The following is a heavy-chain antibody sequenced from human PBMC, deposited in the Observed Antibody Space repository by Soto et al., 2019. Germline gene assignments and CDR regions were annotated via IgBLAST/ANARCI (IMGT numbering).Heavy chain of an antibody. CDR3: ARGGPVQLWAFDY. V-gene: IGHV4-59*01. D-gene: IGHD5-18*01. CDR2: VSYSGSP. Sequence: SETLSLTCTVSGASISSYFWSWIRQPPGKGLEWVAYVSYSGSPHYNPSLQSRVTVSVDTSKSQFSLEATSLTAADTAVYYCARGGPVQLWAFDYWGQGSLVTVSS. CDR1: GASISSYF. J-gene: IGHJ4*02.